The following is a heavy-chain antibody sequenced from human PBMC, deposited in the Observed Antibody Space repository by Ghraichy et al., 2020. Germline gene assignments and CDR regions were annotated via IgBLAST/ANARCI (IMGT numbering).Heavy chain of an antibody. CDR1: GFTFSSYS. Sequence: GSLRLSCAASGFTFSSYSMNWVRQAPGKGLEWVSSISSSSSYIYYADSVKGRFTISRDNAKNSLYLQMNSLRAEDTAVYYCASSGATSGSYFDYWGQGTLVTVSS. CDR2: ISSSSSYI. J-gene: IGHJ4*02. D-gene: IGHD3-3*01. CDR3: ASSGATSGSYFDY. V-gene: IGHV3-21*01.